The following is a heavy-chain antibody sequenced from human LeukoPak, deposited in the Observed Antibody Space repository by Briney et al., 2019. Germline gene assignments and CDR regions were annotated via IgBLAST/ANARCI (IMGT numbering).Heavy chain of an antibody. CDR2: ISGSGGST. J-gene: IGHJ5*02. D-gene: IGHD4-23*01. Sequence: GGSLRLSCAASGFTFSSYAMSWVRQAPGKGLEWVSAISGSGGSTYYADSVKGRFTISRDNSKNTLYLQMNSLRAEDTAVYYCAKDRYGGNYGGNWFDPWGQGTLVTVFS. CDR1: GFTFSSYA. V-gene: IGHV3-23*01. CDR3: AKDRYGGNYGGNWFDP.